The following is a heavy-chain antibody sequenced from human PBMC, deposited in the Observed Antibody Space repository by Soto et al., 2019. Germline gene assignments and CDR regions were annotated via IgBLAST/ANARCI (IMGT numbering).Heavy chain of an antibody. Sequence: ASVKVSCKASGYTFTSYYMHWVRQAPGQGLEWMGIINPSGGSTSYAQKFQGRVTMTRDTSTSTVYMELSSLRSEDTAVYYRARDLDVAAREYYYYGMDVWGQGTTVTVSS. CDR2: INPSGGST. CDR1: GYTFTSYY. V-gene: IGHV1-46*01. J-gene: IGHJ6*02. D-gene: IGHD6-6*01. CDR3: ARDLDVAAREYYYYGMDV.